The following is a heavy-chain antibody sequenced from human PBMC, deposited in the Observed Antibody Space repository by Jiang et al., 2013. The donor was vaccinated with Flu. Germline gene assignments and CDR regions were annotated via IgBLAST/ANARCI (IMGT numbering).Heavy chain of an antibody. J-gene: IGHJ4*02. CDR2: IKQDGSEK. CDR3: TRARDFWTGYHNYFDY. D-gene: IGHD3/OR15-3a*01. Sequence: CAASGFTFSSYWMSWVRQAPGKGLEWVANIKQDGSEKYYVDSVKGRFTISRDNAKNSLYLQMSSLRAEDTALYYCTRARDFWTGYHNYFDYWGQGTLVTVSS. V-gene: IGHV3-7*04. CDR1: GFTFSSYW.